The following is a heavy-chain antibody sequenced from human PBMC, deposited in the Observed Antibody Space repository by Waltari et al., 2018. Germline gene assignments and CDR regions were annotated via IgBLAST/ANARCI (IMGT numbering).Heavy chain of an antibody. CDR2: IKQEGSGS. V-gene: IGHV3-7*01. Sequence: EVQLVESGGGVVQPGGALRRSCAGSGFTFINDWMDWVRQSPGKGREGLANIKQEGSGSHYVDSVKGRFTIARDNAQNLLYLQIDSLRDEDTAVYYCSVSLNHWGQGTLVTISS. CDR3: SVSLNH. CDR1: GFTFINDW. J-gene: IGHJ5*02.